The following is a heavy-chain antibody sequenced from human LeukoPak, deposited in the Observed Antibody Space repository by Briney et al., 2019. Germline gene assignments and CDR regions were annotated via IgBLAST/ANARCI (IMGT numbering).Heavy chain of an antibody. Sequence: SQTLSLTCTVSGGSISSGDYYWSWIRQPPGKGLEWIGYIYYSGSTYYNPSLKSRVTISVYTSKNQFSLKLSSVTAADTAVYYCAGLGYTDRYYYGMDVWGKGTTVTVSS. V-gene: IGHV4-30-4*01. CDR2: IYYSGST. CDR3: AGLGYTDRYYYGMDV. J-gene: IGHJ6*04. D-gene: IGHD2-15*01. CDR1: GGSISSGDYY.